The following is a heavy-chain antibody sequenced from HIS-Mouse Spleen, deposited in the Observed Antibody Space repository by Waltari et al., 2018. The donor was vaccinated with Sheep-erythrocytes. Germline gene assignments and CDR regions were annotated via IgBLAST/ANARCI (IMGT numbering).Heavy chain of an antibody. CDR3: AKVRTVNYWYFDL. V-gene: IGHV3-30*18. CDR2: ISYDGSNK. Sequence: QVQLVESGGGVVQPGRSLRLSCAASGFTLSSYGLPWVRQAPGKGLEWVAVISYDGSNKYYADSVKGRFTISRDNSKNTLYLQMNSLRAEDTAVYYCAKVRTVNYWYFDLWGRGTLVTVSS. J-gene: IGHJ2*01. CDR1: GFTLSSYG. D-gene: IGHD1-1*01.